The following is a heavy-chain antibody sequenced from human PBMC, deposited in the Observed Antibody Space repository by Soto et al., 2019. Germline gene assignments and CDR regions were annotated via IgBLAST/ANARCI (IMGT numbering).Heavy chain of an antibody. CDR3: AKDRSGWYYFDY. CDR1: GFTFSSHV. Sequence: EVQLLESGGGLVQPGGSLRLSCAASGFTFSSHVMNWVRQTPGKGLEWVSSISVNGDSTSFEDSVKGRLSISRDNSKNTLYLQMNNLRAEDTGIYHCAKDRSGWYYFDYWGQGTLVTVTS. V-gene: IGHV3-23*01. J-gene: IGHJ4*02. CDR2: ISVNGDST. D-gene: IGHD6-19*01.